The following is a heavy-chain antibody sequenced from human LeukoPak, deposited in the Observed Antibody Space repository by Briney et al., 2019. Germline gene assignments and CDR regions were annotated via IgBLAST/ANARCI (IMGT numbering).Heavy chain of an antibody. CDR3: ARVRWILYDSSGYDY. CDR1: GYTFTSYA. D-gene: IGHD3-22*01. Sequence: GASVKVSCKASGYTFTSYAMHWVRQAPGQRLEWMGWINAGNGNTKYSQKFQGRVTITRDTSASTAYMELSSLRSEDTAVYYCARVRWILYDSSGYDYWGQGTLVTVSS. J-gene: IGHJ4*02. V-gene: IGHV1-3*01. CDR2: INAGNGNT.